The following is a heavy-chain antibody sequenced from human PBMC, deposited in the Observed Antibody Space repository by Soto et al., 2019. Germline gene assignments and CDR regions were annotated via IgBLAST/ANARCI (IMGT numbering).Heavy chain of an antibody. V-gene: IGHV4-4*02. D-gene: IGHD2-8*01. CDR1: GVSISSGNL. CDR3: ARLVYDTRLNYMYFDF. J-gene: IGHJ4*02. Sequence: SETLSLTCAVSGVSISSGNLWTCVRQTPQRGLEYIGEIFHDGTANYYPSFERRVAISVDTSKNQFSLKLTSVTAADTAIYFCARLVYDTRLNYMYFDFWGQGALVTVYS. CDR2: IFHDGTA.